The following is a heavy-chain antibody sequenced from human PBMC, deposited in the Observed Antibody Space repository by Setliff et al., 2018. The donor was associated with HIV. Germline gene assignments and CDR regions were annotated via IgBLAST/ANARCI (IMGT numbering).Heavy chain of an antibody. CDR2: IYTSGST. D-gene: IGHD1-1*01. CDR3: ALGTYYYYMDV. Sequence: SETLSLTCTVSGGSISSYYWSWIRQPPGKGLERIGYIYTSGSTNYNPSLKSRVTISVDTSKNQFSLKLSSVTAADTAVYYCALGTYYYYMDVWGKGTTVTVSS. V-gene: IGHV4-4*08. J-gene: IGHJ6*03. CDR1: GGSISSYY.